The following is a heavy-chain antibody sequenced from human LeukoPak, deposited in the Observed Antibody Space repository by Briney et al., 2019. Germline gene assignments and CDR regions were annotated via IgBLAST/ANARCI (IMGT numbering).Heavy chain of an antibody. J-gene: IGHJ4*02. CDR1: GGSISSYY. V-gene: IGHV4-59*01. CDR3: ARTTSSGSYYFDY. Sequence: SETLSLTCTVSGGSISSYYWSWVRQPPGKGLEWIGYIYYSGSTNYNPSLKSRVTISVDTSKNQFSLKLSSVTAADTAVYYCARTTSSGSYYFDYWGQGTLVTVSS. CDR2: IYYSGST. D-gene: IGHD1-26*01.